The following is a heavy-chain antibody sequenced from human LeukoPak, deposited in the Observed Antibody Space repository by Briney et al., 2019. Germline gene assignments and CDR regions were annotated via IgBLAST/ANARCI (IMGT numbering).Heavy chain of an antibody. V-gene: IGHV3-30*04. CDR1: GFTFSSDA. CDR3: ARDLEDYYDSSGYYEVGY. D-gene: IGHD3-22*01. Sequence: PGGSLRLSCAVSGFTFSSDAMHWVRRAPAGGREGGAGISYDGGNKYYADSVKGRFTISKDNSKNRLYLQMNSLRAEDPAVHYCARDLEDYYDSSGYYEVGYWGQGTLVTVSS. CDR2: ISYDGGNK. J-gene: IGHJ4*02.